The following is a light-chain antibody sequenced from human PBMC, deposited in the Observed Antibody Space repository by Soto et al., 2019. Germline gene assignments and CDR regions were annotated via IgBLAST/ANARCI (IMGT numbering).Light chain of an antibody. CDR2: AAS. Sequence: EIVLTQSPGTLSLSPGEGGTLSCRASQSISSSYLAWYQQKPGQSPRLLFYAASSRATGVPDRFSGSGSGTDFTLTIRRLEPEDFTVYYCQLYGGSPMFSFRQGTKLEIK. CDR1: QSISSSY. J-gene: IGKJ2*01. V-gene: IGKV3-20*01. CDR3: QLYGGSPMFS.